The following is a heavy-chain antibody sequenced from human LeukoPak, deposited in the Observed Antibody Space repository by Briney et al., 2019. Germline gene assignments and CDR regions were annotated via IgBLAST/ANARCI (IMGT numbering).Heavy chain of an antibody. J-gene: IGHJ4*02. CDR3: ARDYHGSGSLTTFDY. V-gene: IGHV1-46*01. Sequence: GASLKSSGRAFGYTSTNYICPGGDQTPGKGFNGMGKFNPSGGSASSAQKFQGRVTMTRDTSTSTVYMELSSLRSEDTAVYYCARDYHGSGSLTTFDYWGRGTLVTVSS. D-gene: IGHD3-10*01. CDR2: FNPSGGSA. CDR1: GYTSTNY.